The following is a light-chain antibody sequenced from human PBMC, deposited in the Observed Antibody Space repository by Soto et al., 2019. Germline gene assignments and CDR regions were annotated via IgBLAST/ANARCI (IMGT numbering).Light chain of an antibody. V-gene: IGLV2-8*01. CDR2: EVI. CDR3: SSYAGSNNYV. Sequence: QSALTQPPSASGSPGQSVTISCTGTSSDVDNYNYVSWYQQHPGKAPKLMIDEVIKRPSGVPDRFSGSKSGNTASLTVSGLQAEDEADYYCSSYAGSNNYVFGTGTKLTVL. J-gene: IGLJ1*01. CDR1: SSDVDNYNY.